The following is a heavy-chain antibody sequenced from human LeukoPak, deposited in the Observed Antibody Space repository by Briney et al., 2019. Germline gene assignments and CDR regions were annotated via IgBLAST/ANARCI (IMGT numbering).Heavy chain of an antibody. D-gene: IGHD1-1*01. V-gene: IGHV1-18*01. CDR3: ARDGNDVMDY. J-gene: IGHJ4*02. Sequence: GASVKASCKASGYIFTSYGISWVRQAPGQGLEWVGWISGYNDNAHYAQKLQGRVTMTRETSTSTVYMELRSLSSDDTAIYYCARDGNDVMDYWGQGTQVTVSS. CDR2: ISGYNDNA. CDR1: GYIFTSYG.